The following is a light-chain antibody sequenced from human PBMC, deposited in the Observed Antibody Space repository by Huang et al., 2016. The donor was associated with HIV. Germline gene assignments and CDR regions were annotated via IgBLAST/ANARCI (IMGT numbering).Light chain of an antibody. CDR3: QQYNRFYT. V-gene: IGKV1-5*03. CDR1: QSVGNW. Sequence: DIQMTQSPSTLSSSVGDSVTLTCRASQSVGNWLAWYQQKPGQAPKRLNYTASTLPNGVPSRCSGSGSETEFTLTINSLQPDDFATYYCQQYNRFYTFGQGTRLDIK. CDR2: TAS. J-gene: IGKJ2*01.